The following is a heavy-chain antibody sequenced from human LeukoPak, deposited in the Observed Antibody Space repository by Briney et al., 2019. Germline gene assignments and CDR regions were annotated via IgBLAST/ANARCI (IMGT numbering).Heavy chain of an antibody. J-gene: IGHJ5*02. CDR2: IYYSGST. V-gene: IGHV4-30-4*01. Sequence: SQTLSLTCTVSGGSISSGDYYWSWIRQPPGKGLEWIGYIYYSGSTYYNPSLKSRVTISVDTSKNQFSLKLSSVTAADTAVYYCARHSGPHSSSWYWFDPWGQGTLVTVSS. CDR3: ARHSGPHSSSWYWFDP. D-gene: IGHD6-13*01. CDR1: GGSISSGDYY.